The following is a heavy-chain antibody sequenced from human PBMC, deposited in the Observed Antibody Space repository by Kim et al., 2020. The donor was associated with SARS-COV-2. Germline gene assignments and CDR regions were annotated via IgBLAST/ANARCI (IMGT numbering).Heavy chain of an antibody. CDR3: AKASLRFLEWLLLDY. CDR2: ISWVGGST. CDR1: GFTFDDYT. V-gene: IGHV3-43*01. J-gene: IGHJ4*01. Sequence: GGSLRLSCAASGFTFDDYTIHWDRQPPGKGLEWVSLISWVGGSTYYADSVKGRFTISRDNSKNSLYRQMNSLRTEDTALYYCAKASLRFLEWLLLDYWG. D-gene: IGHD3-3*01.